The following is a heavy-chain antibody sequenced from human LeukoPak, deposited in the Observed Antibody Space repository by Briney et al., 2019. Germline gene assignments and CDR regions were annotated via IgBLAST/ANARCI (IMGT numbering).Heavy chain of an antibody. V-gene: IGHV3-33*01. CDR2: IWYDGSNK. Sequence: GGSLRLSCVASGFSFSTYGMHWDRQAPGKGLEWMAVIWYDGSNKYYADSVKGRFTISRDNSKNTLYLQMNSLRAEDTALYYCARASGPFDYWGQGTLVTVSS. CDR3: ARASGPFDY. J-gene: IGHJ4*02. D-gene: IGHD3-10*01. CDR1: GFSFSTYG.